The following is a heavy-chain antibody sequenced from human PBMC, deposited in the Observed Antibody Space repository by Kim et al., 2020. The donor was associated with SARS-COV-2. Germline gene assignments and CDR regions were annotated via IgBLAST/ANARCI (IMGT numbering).Heavy chain of an antibody. Sequence: DSVKGRFTISRDKAKNSLYLQMNSLRAEDTALYYCAKSKSYSSSWDYFDYWGQGTLVTVSS. J-gene: IGHJ4*02. D-gene: IGHD6-13*01. V-gene: IGHV3-9*01. CDR3: AKSKSYSSSWDYFDY.